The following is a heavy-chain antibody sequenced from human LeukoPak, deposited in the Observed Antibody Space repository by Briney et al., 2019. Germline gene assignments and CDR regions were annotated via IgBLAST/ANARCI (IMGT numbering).Heavy chain of an antibody. CDR2: ISYDGSNK. Sequence: GGSLRLSCAASGFTFSSYAMHWVRQAPGKGLEWVAVISYDGSNKYYADSVKGRFTISRDNSKNTLYLQMNSLRAEDTAVYYCARVDYGDYSTVDYWGQGTLVTVSS. CDR3: ARVDYGDYSTVDY. J-gene: IGHJ4*02. D-gene: IGHD4-17*01. CDR1: GFTFSSYA. V-gene: IGHV3-30-3*01.